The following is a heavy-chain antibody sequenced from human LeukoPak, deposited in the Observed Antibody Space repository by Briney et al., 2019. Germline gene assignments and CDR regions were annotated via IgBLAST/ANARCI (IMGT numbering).Heavy chain of an antibody. CDR3: ARRAGAYSHPYDY. Sequence: RGSLRLSCAASGFIFSSNGMSWVRQAPGKGLGWVANIKQDGSEKYYVDSVKGRFTISRDNAKNSLYLQMNSLRAEDTAAYYCARRAGAYSHPYDYWGQGTLVTVSS. CDR1: GFIFSSNG. CDR2: IKQDGSEK. D-gene: IGHD4/OR15-4a*01. V-gene: IGHV3-7*03. J-gene: IGHJ4*02.